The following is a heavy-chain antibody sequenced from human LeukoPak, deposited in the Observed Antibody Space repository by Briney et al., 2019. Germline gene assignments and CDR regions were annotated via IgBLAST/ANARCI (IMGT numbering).Heavy chain of an antibody. CDR2: IYYSGST. D-gene: IGHD3-10*01. CDR3: ARVPRGYYYYYMDV. J-gene: IGHJ6*03. V-gene: IGHV4-59*01. CDR1: GGSISSYY. Sequence: SETLSLTCTVSGGSISSYYWSWIRQPPGKGLEWIGYIYYSGSTNYNPSLKSRVTISVDTSKNQFSLKLSSVTAADTAVYYCARVPRGYYYYYMDVWGKGATVTISS.